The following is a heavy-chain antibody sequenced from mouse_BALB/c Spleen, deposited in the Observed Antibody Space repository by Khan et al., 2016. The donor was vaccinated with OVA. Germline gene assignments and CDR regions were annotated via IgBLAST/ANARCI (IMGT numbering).Heavy chain of an antibody. Sequence: QIQLVQSGPELKKPGETVKISCKASGYTFTNYGMNWVKQAPGKGLKWMGWINTYTGEPTYADDFKGRSAFSLETSASTAYLQLNNLKNEDTATYFGARMKPYWYFDVWGAGTTVTVAA. CDR3: ARMKPYWYFDV. J-gene: IGHJ1*01. CDR2: INTYTGEP. CDR1: GYTFTNYG. V-gene: IGHV9-3-1*01.